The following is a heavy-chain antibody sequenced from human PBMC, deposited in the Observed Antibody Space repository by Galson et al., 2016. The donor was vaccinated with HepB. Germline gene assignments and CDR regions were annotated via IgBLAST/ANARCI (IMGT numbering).Heavy chain of an antibody. D-gene: IGHD2/OR15-2a*01. J-gene: IGHJ4*02. Sequence: SLRLSCAASGFTFHHYDFNWVRQAPGERLEWVSYISSSGDSITYADSVRGRFTISRDNPKNSLYLQMNGLRDEDTAMYYCATDDSKNRVESYWGQGTLVTVSS. CDR1: GFTFHHYD. CDR2: ISSSGDSI. V-gene: IGHV3-48*03. CDR3: ATDDSKNRVESY.